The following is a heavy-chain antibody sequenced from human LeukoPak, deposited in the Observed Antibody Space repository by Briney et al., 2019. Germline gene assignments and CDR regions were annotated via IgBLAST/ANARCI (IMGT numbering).Heavy chain of an antibody. CDR3: ARSPSWSGYYTTYYFDY. D-gene: IGHD3-3*01. Sequence: ASVKVSCKASGYTLTSYDINWVRQATGQGLEWMGWMNPNSGNTGYAQKFQGRVTVTRNTSISTAYMELGSLRSEDTAVYYCARSPSWSGYYTTYYFDYWGQGTLVTVSS. V-gene: IGHV1-8*01. CDR1: GYTLTSYD. CDR2: MNPNSGNT. J-gene: IGHJ4*02.